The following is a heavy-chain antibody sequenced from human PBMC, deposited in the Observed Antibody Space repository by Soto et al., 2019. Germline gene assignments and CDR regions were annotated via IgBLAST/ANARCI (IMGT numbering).Heavy chain of an antibody. CDR1: GGTFSSYA. D-gene: IGHD1-7*01. CDR2: IIPIFGTA. CDR3: ARELTGTPYYYYYGTDV. Sequence: SVKVSCKASGGTFSSYAISWVRQAPGQGLEWMGGIIPIFGTANYAQKFQGRVTITADKSTSTAYMELSSLRSEDTAVYYCARELTGTPYYYYYGTDVWGQGTTVTVSS. V-gene: IGHV1-69*06. J-gene: IGHJ6*02.